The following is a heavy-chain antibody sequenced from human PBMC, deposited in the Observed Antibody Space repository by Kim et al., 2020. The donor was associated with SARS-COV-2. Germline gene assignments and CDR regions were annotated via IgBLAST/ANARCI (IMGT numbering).Heavy chain of an antibody. CDR1: GFTFSSYE. Sequence: GGSLRLSCAASGFTFSSYEMNWVRQAPGKGLEWVSYISSSGSTIYYADSVKGRFTISRDNAKNSLYLQMNGLRAEDTAVYYCARVIPRITIFGVAPGGMDVWGQGTTVTVSS. CDR3: ARVIPRITIFGVAPGGMDV. D-gene: IGHD3-3*01. J-gene: IGHJ6*02. CDR2: ISSSGSTI. V-gene: IGHV3-48*03.